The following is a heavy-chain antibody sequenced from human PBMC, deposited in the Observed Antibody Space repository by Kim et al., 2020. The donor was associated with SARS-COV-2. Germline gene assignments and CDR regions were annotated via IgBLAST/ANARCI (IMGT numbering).Heavy chain of an antibody. V-gene: IGHV3-7*05. Sequence: LSLTCAASGFTFSNYWMTWVRQAPGKGLEWVANIKHDGSEKYYVDSVRGRFTFSRDNAKNSLYLQMNSLRAEDTAVYFCARGRPTNSWFFDLWGRGT. CDR3: ARGRPTNSWFFDL. CDR2: IKHDGSEK. J-gene: IGHJ2*01. CDR1: GFTFSNYW. D-gene: IGHD1-26*01.